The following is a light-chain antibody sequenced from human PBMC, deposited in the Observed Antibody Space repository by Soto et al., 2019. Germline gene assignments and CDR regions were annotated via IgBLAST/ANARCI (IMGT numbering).Light chain of an antibody. J-gene: IGLJ1*01. CDR1: SSDVGGYNY. CDR2: EGS. V-gene: IGLV2-23*01. CDR3: CSSAPSRTFV. Sequence: SALTQPPAASGSPGQSVAISCTGTSSDVGGYNYVSWYQHHPGKVPKLIIYEGSKRPSGVSNRFSGSEPDNTASLTISGLQAEDEADYYCCSSAPSRTFVFGTGTKVTVL.